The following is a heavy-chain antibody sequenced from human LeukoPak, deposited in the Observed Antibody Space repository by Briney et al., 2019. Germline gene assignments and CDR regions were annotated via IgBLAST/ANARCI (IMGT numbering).Heavy chain of an antibody. CDR2: IIPIFGTA. CDR1: GGTFSSYA. D-gene: IGHD6-13*01. Sequence: GSSVKVSCKASGGTFSSYAISWVRQAPGQGLEWMGRIIPIFGTANYAQKLQGRVTMTTDTSTSTAYMELRSLRSDDTAVYYCARDSYSSSWFEDYWGQGTLVTVSS. V-gene: IGHV1-69*05. J-gene: IGHJ4*02. CDR3: ARDSYSSSWFEDY.